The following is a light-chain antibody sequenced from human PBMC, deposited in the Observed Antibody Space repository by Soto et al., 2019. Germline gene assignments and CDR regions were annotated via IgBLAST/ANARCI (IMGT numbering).Light chain of an antibody. J-gene: IGLJ7*01. V-gene: IGLV1-40*01. CDR3: QSYDSGLSVFAV. Sequence: QSVLTQPPSVSGAPGQRVTISCTGSSSNIGAGYDVHWYQQLPGTAPKLLIYGNSNRPSGVPDRFSGSKSGTSASLAITGLEAEDEADYDCQSYDSGLSVFAVFGGGTQLTVL. CDR2: GNS. CDR1: SSNIGAGYD.